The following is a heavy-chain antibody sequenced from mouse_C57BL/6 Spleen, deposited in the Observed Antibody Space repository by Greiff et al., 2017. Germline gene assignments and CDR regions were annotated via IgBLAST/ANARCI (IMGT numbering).Heavy chain of an antibody. J-gene: IGHJ3*01. CDR2: INPYNGGT. CDR3: AAGGYDGNYAWFAY. V-gene: IGHV1-19*01. CDR1: GYTFTDYY. D-gene: IGHD2-1*01. Sequence: EVQLQQSGPVLVKPGASVKMSCKASGYTFTDYYMNWVKQSHGQSLEWIGVINPYNGGTSYNQKFTGTATLTVDKSSSTAYMELNSLASEDSAVYYCAAGGYDGNYAWFAYWGQGTLVTVSA.